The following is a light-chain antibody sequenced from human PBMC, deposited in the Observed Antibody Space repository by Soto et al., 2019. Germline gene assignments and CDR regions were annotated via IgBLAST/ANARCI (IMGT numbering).Light chain of an antibody. CDR1: QDIRHF. V-gene: IGKV1-33*01. CDR3: QQHENPPIT. J-gene: IGKJ5*01. CDR2: DAS. Sequence: DIQMTQSPSSLSASVVDRVTISFQASQDIRHFLSWYLQKPGKAPKLLIFDASSLVTGVPSRFSGSGSGTDFTFTISSLQPEDIGTYYCQQHENPPITFGQGTRLEI.